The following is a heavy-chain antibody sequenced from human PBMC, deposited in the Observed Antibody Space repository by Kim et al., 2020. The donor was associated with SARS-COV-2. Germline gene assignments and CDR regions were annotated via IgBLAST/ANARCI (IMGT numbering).Heavy chain of an antibody. D-gene: IGHD3-22*01. CDR2: INPNSGGT. J-gene: IGHJ4*02. CDR3: ARVDWHYYDSSGYSHTLYYFDY. V-gene: IGHV1-2*06. CDR1: GYTFTGYY. Sequence: ASVKVSCKASGYTFTGYYMHWVRQAPGQGLEWMGRINPNSGGTNYAQKFQGRVTMTRDTSISTAYMELSRLRSDDTAVYYCARVDWHYYDSSGYSHTLYYFDYWGQGTLVTVSS.